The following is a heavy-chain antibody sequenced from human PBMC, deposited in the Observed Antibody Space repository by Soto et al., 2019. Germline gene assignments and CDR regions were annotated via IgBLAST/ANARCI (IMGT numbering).Heavy chain of an antibody. V-gene: IGHV2-5*01. Sequence: QITLKESGPTLVKPTQTLTLTCTFSGFSFSTSGVGVGWIRQPPGKALEWLALIYWNDDRRYRPSLKSRLTITKDTSKNQVFLTMTNMDHVYTATYYCVSGSFPNWFAPWGQGTLVTVSS. CDR1: GFSFSTSGVG. D-gene: IGHD3-10*01. J-gene: IGHJ5*02. CDR3: VSGSFPNWFAP. CDR2: IYWNDDR.